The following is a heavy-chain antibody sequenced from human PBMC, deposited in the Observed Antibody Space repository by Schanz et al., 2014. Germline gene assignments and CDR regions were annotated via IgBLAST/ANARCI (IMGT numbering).Heavy chain of an antibody. J-gene: IGHJ4*02. V-gene: IGHV3-23*01. Sequence: DVQLLESGGGLVQPGGSLRLSCAASEFTFSTDAMSWVRQAPGKGLEWVSSFNDGGVNKYYADSVKGRFTISRDNSKNTLYLQMSNLRAEDTAVYYCARGLIAAAGGAFDYWGQGTLVAVSA. D-gene: IGHD6-13*01. CDR1: EFTFSTDA. CDR3: ARGLIAAAGGAFDY. CDR2: FNDGGVNK.